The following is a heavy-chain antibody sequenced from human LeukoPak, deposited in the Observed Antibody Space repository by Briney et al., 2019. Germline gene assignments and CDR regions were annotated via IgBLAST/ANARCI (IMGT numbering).Heavy chain of an antibody. J-gene: IGHJ4*02. V-gene: IGHV3-7*01. D-gene: IGHD4-23*01. Sequence: AGSLRLSCEASGFTFTKFWMSWVRQAPGKGLEWVANIQEDGKKENYVDSVRDRFTISRDNAKNSIFLQMNSLRVENTAVYYCARDYGGSSPFDYWGQGTLVTVSS. CDR2: IQEDGKKE. CDR1: GFTFTKFW. CDR3: ARDYGGSSPFDY.